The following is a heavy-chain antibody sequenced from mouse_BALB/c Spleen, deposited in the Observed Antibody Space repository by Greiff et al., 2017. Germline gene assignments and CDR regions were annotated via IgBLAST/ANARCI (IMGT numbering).Heavy chain of an antibody. V-gene: IGHV14-3*02. CDR1: GFNFNDSY. CDR3: AIYYDYGWFAY. Sequence: VQLQQSGAELVKPGASVKLSCTASGFNFNDSYMHWVKQRPEQGLEWIGRIDPANGNTKYDPKFQGKATITADTSSNTAYLQLSSLTSEDTAVYYCAIYYDYGWFAYWGQGTLVTVSA. D-gene: IGHD2-4*01. J-gene: IGHJ3*01. CDR2: IDPANGNT.